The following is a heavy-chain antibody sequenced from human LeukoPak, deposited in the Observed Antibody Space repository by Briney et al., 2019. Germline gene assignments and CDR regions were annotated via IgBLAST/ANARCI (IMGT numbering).Heavy chain of an antibody. CDR3: ARQQQWLVAPPLDY. V-gene: IGHV1-18*01. Sequence: GASVKVSRKASGYTFTSYGISWVRQAPGQGLEWMGWISAYNGNTNYAQKLQGRVTMTTDTSTSTAYMELRSLRSDDTAVYYCARQQQWLVAPPLDYWGQGTLVTVSS. D-gene: IGHD6-19*01. J-gene: IGHJ4*02. CDR1: GYTFTSYG. CDR2: ISAYNGNT.